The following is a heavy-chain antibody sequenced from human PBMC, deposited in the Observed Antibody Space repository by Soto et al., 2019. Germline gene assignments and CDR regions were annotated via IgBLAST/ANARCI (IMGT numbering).Heavy chain of an antibody. CDR2: IYYSGST. V-gene: IGHV4-39*01. Sequence: SETLSLTCTVSGGSISSSSYYWGWIRQPPGKGLEWIGSIYYSGSTYYNPSLKSRVTISVDTSKNQFSLKLSSVTAADTAVYYCALSYCSSTSCYLTNVLEWLPRLNYYYGMDVWGQGTTVTVSS. J-gene: IGHJ6*02. D-gene: IGHD2-2*01. CDR3: ALSYCSSTSCYLTNVLEWLPRLNYYYGMDV. CDR1: GGSISSSSYY.